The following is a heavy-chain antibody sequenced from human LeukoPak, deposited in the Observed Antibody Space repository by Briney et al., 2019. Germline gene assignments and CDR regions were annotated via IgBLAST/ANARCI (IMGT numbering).Heavy chain of an antibody. CDR2: TYYSGST. CDR1: GGSISSSSYY. D-gene: IGHD6-6*01. CDR3: ARHPPSSSHYDF. V-gene: IGHV4-39*01. J-gene: IGHJ4*02. Sequence: SETLSLTCTVSGGSISSSSYYWGWIRQPPGKGLERIGSTYYSGSTYYNPSLKSRVTISVDTSKNQFSLNLSSVTAADTAVYYCARHPPSSSHYDFWGQGTLVTVSS.